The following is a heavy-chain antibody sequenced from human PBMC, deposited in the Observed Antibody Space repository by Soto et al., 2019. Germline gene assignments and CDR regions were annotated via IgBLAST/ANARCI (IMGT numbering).Heavy chain of an antibody. CDR2: IYHSGSA. J-gene: IGHJ4*02. D-gene: IGHD4-17*01. Sequence: SETLSLTCAVSGYSIISTNWWSWVRQPPGKGLEWIGEIYHSGSANYNPSLKSRVTISVDKSKNQFSLNLSSMTAADTALYYCARVHNLVTTISALDSWGQGTLVTVS. CDR3: ARVHNLVTTISALDS. V-gene: IGHV4-4*02. CDR1: GYSIISTNW.